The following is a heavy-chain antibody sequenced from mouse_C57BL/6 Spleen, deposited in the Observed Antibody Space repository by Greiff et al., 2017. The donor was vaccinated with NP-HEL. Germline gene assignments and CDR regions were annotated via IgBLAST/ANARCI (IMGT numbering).Heavy chain of an antibody. V-gene: IGHV1-82*01. CDR2: IYPGDGDT. D-gene: IGHD2-1*01. Sequence: VMLVESGPELVKPGASVKISCKASGYAFSSSWMNWVKQRPGKGLEWIGRIYPGDGDTNYNGKFKGKATLTADKSSSTAYMQLSSLTSEDSAVYFCAGNHGAMDYWGQGTSVTVSS. CDR1: GYAFSSSW. CDR3: AGNHGAMDY. J-gene: IGHJ4*01.